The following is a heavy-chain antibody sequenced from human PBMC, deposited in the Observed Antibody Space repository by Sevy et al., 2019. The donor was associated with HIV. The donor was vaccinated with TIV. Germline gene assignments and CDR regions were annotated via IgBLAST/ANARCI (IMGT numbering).Heavy chain of an antibody. CDR2: INKAGSDK. J-gene: IGHJ4*02. V-gene: IGHV3-7*01. Sequence: GGSLRLSCAASGFTFSDSWMTWVRQGPGKGLEWVANINKAGSDKYYVDSVRGRFTISRDNDKNSLYLQMNSLRVEDTALYYCAGGGFLSRYWGQGSLVTVSS. CDR3: AGGGFLSRY. CDR1: GFTFSDSW. D-gene: IGHD2-15*01.